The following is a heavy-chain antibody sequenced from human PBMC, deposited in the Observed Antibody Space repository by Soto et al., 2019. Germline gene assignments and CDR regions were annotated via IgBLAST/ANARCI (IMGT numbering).Heavy chain of an antibody. J-gene: IGHJ6*02. CDR2: MNPNSGNT. V-gene: IGHV1-8*01. CDR1: GYTFTSYD. D-gene: IGHD3-10*01. Sequence: ASVKVSCKASGYTFTSYDINWVRQATGQGLEWMGWMNPNSGNTGYAQKFQGRVTMTRNTSISTAYMELSSLRSEDTAVYYCARAGGGELLSSQYYYYYYGMDVWGQGTTVTVSS. CDR3: ARAGGGELLSSQYYYYYYGMDV.